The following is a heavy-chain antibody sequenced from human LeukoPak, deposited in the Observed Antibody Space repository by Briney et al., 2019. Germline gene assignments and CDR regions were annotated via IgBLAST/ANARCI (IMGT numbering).Heavy chain of an antibody. Sequence: GRSLRLSCAASGFTFSSYAMHWVRQAPGKGLEWVAVISYDGSNRYYADSVKGRFTISRDNSKNTLYLQMNSPRAEDTAVYYCARANYDFWSGYYTGIDYWGQGTLVTVSS. CDR3: ARANYDFWSGYYTGIDY. V-gene: IGHV3-30*01. CDR2: ISYDGSNR. D-gene: IGHD3-3*01. CDR1: GFTFSSYA. J-gene: IGHJ4*02.